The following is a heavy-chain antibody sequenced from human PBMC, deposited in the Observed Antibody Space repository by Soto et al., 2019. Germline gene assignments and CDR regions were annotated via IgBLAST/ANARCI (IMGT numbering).Heavy chain of an antibody. CDR2: IYYSGST. CDR3: ARHGDYYDSSGYPAPFDY. D-gene: IGHD3-22*01. CDR1: GGSISSSSYY. V-gene: IGHV4-39*01. Sequence: PSETLSLTCTVSGGSISSSSYYWGWIRQPPGKGLEWIGSIYYSGSTYYNPSLKSRVTISVDTSKNQFSLKLSSVTAADTAVYYCARHGDYYDSSGYPAPFDYWGQGTLVTVS. J-gene: IGHJ4*02.